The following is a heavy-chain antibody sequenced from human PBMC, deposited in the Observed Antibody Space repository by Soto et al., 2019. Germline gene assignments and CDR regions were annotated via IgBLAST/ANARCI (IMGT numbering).Heavy chain of an antibody. CDR1: GFIFSDYY. D-gene: IGHD3-22*01. Sequence: GSLRLSCAASGFIFSDYYMSWIRQAPGKGLEWISYISSSDNIIYYADSVKGRFTISRDNAKNSLYLQMNSLRAEDTAVYYCARDRGYYDSSGYFDYWGQGTLVTVSS. CDR2: ISSSDNII. CDR3: ARDRGYYDSSGYFDY. V-gene: IGHV3-11*01. J-gene: IGHJ4*02.